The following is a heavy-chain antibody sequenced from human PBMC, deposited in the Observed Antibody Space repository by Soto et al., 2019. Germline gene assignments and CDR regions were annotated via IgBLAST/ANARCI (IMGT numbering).Heavy chain of an antibody. CDR2: ISYDGGNK. Sequence: HPGGSLRLSCAASGFTFSNYAMHWVRQAPGKGLEWVAVISYDGGNKYYADSVKGRFTISRDNSKNTLYLQMNSLRAEDTAVYYCARDSGYSSSWYGAYYYYGMDDWGQGTTVTVSS. V-gene: IGHV3-30-3*01. CDR3: ARDSGYSSSWYGAYYYYGMDD. D-gene: IGHD6-13*01. J-gene: IGHJ6*02. CDR1: GFTFSNYA.